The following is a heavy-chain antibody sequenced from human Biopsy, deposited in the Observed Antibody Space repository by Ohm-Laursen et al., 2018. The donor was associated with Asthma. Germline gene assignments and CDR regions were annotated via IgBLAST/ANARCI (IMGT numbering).Heavy chain of an antibody. J-gene: IGHJ5*02. Sequence: SLRLSCSASGFKFWRFAMHWVRQAPGKGLEWVALASHNGSTTTYADSVKGRFTISRDNAKNSLYLQMNSLRAEDTAVYYCARDTRPNWFDPWGQGTLVTVSS. CDR1: GFKFWRFA. V-gene: IGHV3-30*07. CDR3: ARDTRPNWFDP. CDR2: ASHNGSTT. D-gene: IGHD3-3*01.